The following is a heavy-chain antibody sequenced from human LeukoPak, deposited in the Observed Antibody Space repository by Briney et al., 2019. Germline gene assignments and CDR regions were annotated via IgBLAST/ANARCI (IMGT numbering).Heavy chain of an antibody. J-gene: IGHJ4*02. V-gene: IGHV3-30*02. CDR3: AKGNSGYSSGWYYHFFDY. CDR1: GFTLSQYG. D-gene: IGHD6-19*01. CDR2: LRFDGGDQ. Sequence: GGSLRLSCVASGFTLSQYGMHWVRQAPGKGLEWVAFLRFDGGDQSYADSVKGRFTISRDNSKNTLYLQMNSLRAEDTAVYYCAKGNSGYSSGWYYHFFDYWGQGTLVTVSS.